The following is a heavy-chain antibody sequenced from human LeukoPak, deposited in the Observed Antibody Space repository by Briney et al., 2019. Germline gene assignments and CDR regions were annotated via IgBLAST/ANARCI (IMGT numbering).Heavy chain of an antibody. D-gene: IGHD5-12*01. J-gene: IGHJ2*01. CDR3: ARFQATTLINKYFDL. CDR2: IYDSGST. Sequence: SETLSLTCTVSGGSISSYYWSWIRQPPGKGLEWIGYIYDSGSTYYNPSLKSRVTISVDTSKNQFSLKLSSVTAADTAVYYCARFQATTLINKYFDLWGRGTLVTVSS. CDR1: GGSISSYY. V-gene: IGHV4-59*08.